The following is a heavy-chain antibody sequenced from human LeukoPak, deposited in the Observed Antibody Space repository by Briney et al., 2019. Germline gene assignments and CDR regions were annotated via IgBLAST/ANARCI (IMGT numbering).Heavy chain of an antibody. CDR2: IIPIFGTA. D-gene: IGHD2-8*01. CDR3: ARVVEGYCTNGVCPLVDY. CDR1: GGTFSSYA. Sequence: SVKVSCKASGGTFSSYAISWVRQAPGQGLEWMGGIIPIFGTANYAQKFQGRVTITTDESTSTAYMELSSLRSDDTAVYYCARVVEGYCTNGVCPLVDYWGQGTLVTVSS. J-gene: IGHJ4*02. V-gene: IGHV1-69*05.